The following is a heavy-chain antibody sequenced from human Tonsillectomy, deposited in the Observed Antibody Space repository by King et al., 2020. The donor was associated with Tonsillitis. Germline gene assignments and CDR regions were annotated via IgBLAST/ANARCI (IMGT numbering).Heavy chain of an antibody. CDR2: IYYSGST. CDR1: GGSISSSSYY. D-gene: IGHD6-19*01. V-gene: IGHV4-39*01. J-gene: IGHJ4*02. Sequence: QLQESGPGLVKPSETLSLTCTVSGGSISSSSYYWGWIRQPPGKGLEWIGSIYYSGSTYYNPSLKSRVTISVDTSKNQFSLKLSSVTAADTAVYYCARLSYSSGWYPGYWGQGTLVTVSS. CDR3: ARLSYSSGWYPGY.